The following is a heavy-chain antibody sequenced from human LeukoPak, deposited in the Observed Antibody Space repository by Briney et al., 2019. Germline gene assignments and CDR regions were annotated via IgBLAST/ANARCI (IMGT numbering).Heavy chain of an antibody. CDR2: IYYSGST. D-gene: IGHD1-26*01. J-gene: IGHJ6*03. CDR1: GGSLSSYY. CDR3: ARSPIGSPFYYYCYMDV. Sequence: SETLSLTCTVSGGSLSSYYWSWLRQPPGKGLEGIGYIYYSGSTNYNPSLKSRVTISVDTSKNQFSLKLSSVTAADTAVYYCARSPIGSPFYYYCYMDVWGKGTTVTVSS. V-gene: IGHV4-59*01.